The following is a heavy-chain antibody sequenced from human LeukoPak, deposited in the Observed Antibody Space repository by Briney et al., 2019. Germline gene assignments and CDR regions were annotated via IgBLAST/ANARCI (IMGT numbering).Heavy chain of an antibody. CDR3: ARTYDYGVGPPGDAFDN. CDR2: ISSNGDNT. D-gene: IGHD3-3*01. Sequence: GGSLRLSCAGSGFTLSSYAMSWVRQAPGKGLEYVSGISSNGDNTHYANSVKGRFTISRDNADDSVYLQMDSLRVEDTAVYYCARTYDYGVGPPGDAFDNWGQGTLVTVPS. CDR1: GFTLSSYA. J-gene: IGHJ3*02. V-gene: IGHV3-64*01.